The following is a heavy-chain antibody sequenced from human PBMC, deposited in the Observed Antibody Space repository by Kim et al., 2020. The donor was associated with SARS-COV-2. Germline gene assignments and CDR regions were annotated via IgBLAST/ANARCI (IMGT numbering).Heavy chain of an antibody. CDR1: GYTFTSYY. V-gene: IGHV1-46*01. CDR2: INPSGGST. J-gene: IGHJ6*04. D-gene: IGHD2-15*01. Sequence: ASVKVSCKASGYTFTSYYMHWVRQAPGQGLEWMGIINPSGGSTSYAQKFQGRVTMTRDTSTSTVYMELSSLRSEDTAVYYCARDLAGCSGGSGYFRMDVWGDGATVTASS. CDR3: ARDLAGCSGGSGYFRMDV.